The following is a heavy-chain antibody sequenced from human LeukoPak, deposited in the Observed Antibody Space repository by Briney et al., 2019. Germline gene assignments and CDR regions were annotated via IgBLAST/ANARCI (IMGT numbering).Heavy chain of an antibody. V-gene: IGHV3-23*01. D-gene: IGHD6-6*01. J-gene: IGHJ4*02. CDR3: AKAESYSSSSGYFDY. CDR2: ISSSGST. CDR1: EFTLSNYV. Sequence: GGSLRLSCAASEFTLSNYVVNWVRQAPGKGLQWVSGISSSGSTYYADSVKGRFTISRDNAKNTLYLQMNSLRAEDTAVYYCAKAESYSSSSGYFDYWGQGTLVTVSS.